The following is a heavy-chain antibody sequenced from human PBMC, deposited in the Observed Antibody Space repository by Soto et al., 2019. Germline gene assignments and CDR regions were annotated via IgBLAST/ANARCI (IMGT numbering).Heavy chain of an antibody. V-gene: IGHV4-59*08. CDR2: IYYSGST. D-gene: IGHD3-10*02. Sequence: SETLSLTCTVSGGSISSYYWSWIRQPPGNGLEWIGYIYYSGSTNYNPSLKSRVTISVDTSKNQFSLKLSSVTAADTAVYYCARGCSGSYYNPTTTYFDYWGQGTLVTVSS. CDR3: ARGCSGSYYNPTTTYFDY. J-gene: IGHJ4*02. CDR1: GGSISSYY.